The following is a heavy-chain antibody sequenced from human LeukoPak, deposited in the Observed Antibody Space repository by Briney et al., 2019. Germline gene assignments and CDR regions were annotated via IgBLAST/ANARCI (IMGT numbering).Heavy chain of an antibody. V-gene: IGHV4-39*07. Sequence: SETLSLTCTVSGGSISSSSYYWGWIRQPPGKGLERIGSIYYSGSTYYNPSLKSRVTISVDTSKNQFSLKLSSVTAADTAVYYCARGIPSSIDRYFDYWGQGTLVTVSS. J-gene: IGHJ4*02. CDR3: ARGIPSSIDRYFDY. CDR2: IYYSGST. CDR1: GGSISSSSYY. D-gene: IGHD6-13*01.